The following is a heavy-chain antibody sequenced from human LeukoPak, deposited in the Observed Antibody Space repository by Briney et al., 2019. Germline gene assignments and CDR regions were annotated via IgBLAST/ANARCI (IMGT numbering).Heavy chain of an antibody. J-gene: IGHJ6*03. CDR3: ARGRPGEYYYYMDV. D-gene: IGHD3-10*01. CDR2: ISSYNGNT. Sequence: ASVKVSCKASGYTFTSYGISWVRQAPGQGLEWMGWISSYNGNTNYAQKFQGRVTMTRNTSISTAYMELSSLRSEDTAVYYCARGRPGEYYYYMDVWGKGTTVTISS. V-gene: IGHV1-18*01. CDR1: GYTFTSYG.